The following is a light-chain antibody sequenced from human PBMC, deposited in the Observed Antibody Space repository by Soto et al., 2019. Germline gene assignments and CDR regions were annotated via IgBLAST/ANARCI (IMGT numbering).Light chain of an antibody. CDR2: NNN. CDR1: SSNIGSTT. J-gene: IGLJ3*02. V-gene: IGLV1-44*01. CDR3: AAWDDSLNGVV. Sequence: QSVLTQPPSASGTPGQRVTIACSGSSSNIGSTTVKWYQQLPGTASKLLIYNNNQRPSGVPDRVSGSKSGTSASLAISGLQSEDEADYYCAAWDDSLNGVVFGGGTKLTVL.